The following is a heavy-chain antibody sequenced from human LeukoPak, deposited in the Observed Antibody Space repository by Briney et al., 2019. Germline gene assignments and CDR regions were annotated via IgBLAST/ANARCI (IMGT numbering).Heavy chain of an antibody. Sequence: GASVKVSCKASGGTFSSYAISWVRQAPGQGLEWMGGIIPIFGTANYAQKFQGRVTITTDESTSTAYMELSSLRSEDTAVYYCARQVGPAARPAIWSDDYYYMDVWGKGTTVTASS. CDR2: IIPIFGTA. D-gene: IGHD6-6*01. CDR1: GGTFSSYA. J-gene: IGHJ6*03. V-gene: IGHV1-69*05. CDR3: ARQVGPAARPAIWSDDYYYMDV.